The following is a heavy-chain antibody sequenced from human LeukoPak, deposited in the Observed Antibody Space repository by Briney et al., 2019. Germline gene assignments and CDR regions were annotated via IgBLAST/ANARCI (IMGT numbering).Heavy chain of an antibody. J-gene: IGHJ4*02. V-gene: IGHV1-18*01. Sequence: GASVKVSCKASGYTFTSYGISWVPQAPGHGLEWMGWISAYNGNTNYAQKLQGTVTMTTDTSTSTAYMELRSLRSDDTAVYYCARDLRSYNWGSAQRFICYWGQGTLVTVSS. CDR2: ISAYNGNT. CDR1: GYTFTSYG. CDR3: ARDLRSYNWGSAQRFICY. D-gene: IGHD7-27*01.